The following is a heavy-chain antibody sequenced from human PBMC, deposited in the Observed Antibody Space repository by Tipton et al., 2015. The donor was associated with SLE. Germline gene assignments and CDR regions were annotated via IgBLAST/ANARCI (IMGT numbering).Heavy chain of an antibody. Sequence: TLSLTCAVYGGSFSGYYWSWIRQPPGKGLEWIGEINHSGSTDYNPSLKSRVTISVDGSKNQFSLKLDSVTAADTAVYYCAKAHSGGAIAFWGQGTLVTVSS. CDR3: AKAHSGGAIAF. J-gene: IGHJ4*02. CDR2: INHSGST. CDR1: GGSFSGYY. V-gene: IGHV4-34*01. D-gene: IGHD2-15*01.